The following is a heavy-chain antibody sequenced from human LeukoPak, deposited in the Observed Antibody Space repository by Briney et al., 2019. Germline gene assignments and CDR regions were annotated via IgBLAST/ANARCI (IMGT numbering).Heavy chain of an antibody. V-gene: IGHV3-72*01. CDR1: GFTFSDHY. Sequence: GGSLRLSCAASGFTFSDHYMDWVRQAPGKGLEWVGRTRNKANSYTTEYAASVKGRFTISRDDSKNSLYLQMNSLKTEDTAVYYCAKGSGTSRPYYLDYWGRGTLVTVSS. CDR3: AKGSGTSRPYYLDY. D-gene: IGHD6-25*01. J-gene: IGHJ4*02. CDR2: TRNKANSYTT.